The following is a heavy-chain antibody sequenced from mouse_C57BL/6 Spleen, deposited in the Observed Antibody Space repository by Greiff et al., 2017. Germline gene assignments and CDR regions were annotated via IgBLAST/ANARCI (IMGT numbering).Heavy chain of an antibody. CDR3: ARQEYYGSSYDY. D-gene: IGHD1-1*01. Sequence: EVQLVESGGDLVKPGGSLKLSCAASGFTFSSYGMSWVRQTPDKRLEWIATISRGGSYTYYQNKVKGRFTISRDNAKNTRYLQKSSLKSEDTAMYYCARQEYYGSSYDYWGQGTTLTVSS. V-gene: IGHV5-6*01. CDR2: ISRGGSYT. CDR1: GFTFSSYG. J-gene: IGHJ2*01.